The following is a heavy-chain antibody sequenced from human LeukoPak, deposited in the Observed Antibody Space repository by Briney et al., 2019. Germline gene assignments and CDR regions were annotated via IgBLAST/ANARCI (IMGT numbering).Heavy chain of an antibody. V-gene: IGHV3-23*01. CDR3: AKDPEMATIMGDWFDP. J-gene: IGHJ5*02. D-gene: IGHD5-24*01. Sequence: GGSLRLSCAASGFTFSSYAMSWVRQAPGKGLECVSAISGSSGTTYYADSVKGRFTISRDNSKNTLYLQMNSLRAEDTAVYYCAKDPEMATIMGDWFDPWGQGTLVTVSS. CDR2: ISGSSGTT. CDR1: GFTFSSYA.